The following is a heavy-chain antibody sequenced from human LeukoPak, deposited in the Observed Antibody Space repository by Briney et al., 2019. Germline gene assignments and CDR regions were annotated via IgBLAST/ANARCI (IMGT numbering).Heavy chain of an antibody. D-gene: IGHD3-22*01. Sequence: ASVKVSCKASGYTFTGYYMHWVRQAPGQGLEWMGWINPNSGGTNYAQKFQGRVTMTRDTSISTAYMELGRLRSDDTAVYYCARAVSYYYDSSGYPHTLPDYWGQGTLVTVSS. CDR2: INPNSGGT. CDR1: GYTFTGYY. CDR3: ARAVSYYYDSSGYPHTLPDY. J-gene: IGHJ4*02. V-gene: IGHV1-2*02.